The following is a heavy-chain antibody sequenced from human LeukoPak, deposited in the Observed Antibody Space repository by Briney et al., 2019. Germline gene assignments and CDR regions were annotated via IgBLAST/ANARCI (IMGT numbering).Heavy chain of an antibody. V-gene: IGHV4-61*01. J-gene: IGHJ4*02. CDR1: GASVSSGSYY. CDR2: IFYSGST. CDR3: ARDPGVTTGTYYFDS. D-gene: IGHD1-1*01. Sequence: SETLSLTCTVSGASVSSGSYYWTWIRQPPGRGLEWIGYIFYSGSTNYNPSLESRVTISFDTSKNQFSLKLTSVTDADTAVYYCARDPGVTTGTYYFDSWGQGSLVTVSS.